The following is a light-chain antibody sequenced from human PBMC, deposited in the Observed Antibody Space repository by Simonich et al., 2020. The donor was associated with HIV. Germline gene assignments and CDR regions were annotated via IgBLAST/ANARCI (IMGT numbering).Light chain of an antibody. CDR3: QQSYSTPFT. CDR1: QSISSY. J-gene: IGKJ2*01. Sequence: DIQMTQSPSSLSASVGDRVTITCRASQSISSYLNWYQQKPGKDPKLLIYAASSLQSGVPSRFSGSGSGTDFTLTISSLQREDFASYYCQQSYSTPFTFGQGTKVEIK. CDR2: AAS. V-gene: IGKV1-39*01.